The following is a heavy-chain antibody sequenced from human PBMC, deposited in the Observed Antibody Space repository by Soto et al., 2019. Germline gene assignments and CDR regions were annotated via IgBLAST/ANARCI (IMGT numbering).Heavy chain of an antibody. Sequence: SETLCLPCAVSCYSIINGYYWGWIRQPPGKGLEWIGSIYHSGSTYYNPSPKSRVTISVDTSKNQFSLKLSSVTAADTAVYYCARDRVTTSGFDYWGQGTLVTVSS. V-gene: IGHV4-38-2*02. J-gene: IGHJ4*02. CDR1: CYSIINGYY. CDR2: IYHSGST. D-gene: IGHD1-26*01. CDR3: ARDRVTTSGFDY.